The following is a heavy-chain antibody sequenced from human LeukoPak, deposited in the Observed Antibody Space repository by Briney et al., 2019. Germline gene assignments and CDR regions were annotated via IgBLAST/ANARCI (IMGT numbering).Heavy chain of an antibody. CDR3: ARDANCSGGSCYDRWFDP. V-gene: IGHV1-69*04. Sequence: SVKVSCKASGGTFSSYTISWVRQAPGQGLEWVGRIIPILGIANYAQKFQGRVTITADKSTSTAYMELSSLRSEDTAVYYCARDANCSGGSCYDRWFDPWGQGTLVTVSS. D-gene: IGHD2-15*01. CDR1: GGTFSSYT. J-gene: IGHJ5*02. CDR2: IIPILGIA.